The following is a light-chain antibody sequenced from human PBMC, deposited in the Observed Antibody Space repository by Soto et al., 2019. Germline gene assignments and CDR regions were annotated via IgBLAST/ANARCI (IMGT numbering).Light chain of an antibody. J-gene: IGKJ4*01. CDR1: QTVRSSS. CDR2: GAS. Sequence: DIVLTQSPGTLSLSPGERATLSCRASQTVRSSSLAWYQQKPGQAPRLLIFGASTRAAGFPDRFSGSGSGTDFTLTISRLEPEDFAVYYCQQYGSYPFTFGRGTKVDIK. CDR3: QQYGSYPFT. V-gene: IGKV3-20*01.